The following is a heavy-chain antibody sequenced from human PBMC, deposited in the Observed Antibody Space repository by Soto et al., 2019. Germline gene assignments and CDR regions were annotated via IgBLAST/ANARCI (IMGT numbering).Heavy chain of an antibody. V-gene: IGHV1-46*01. CDR2: INPSGGST. D-gene: IGHD3-9*01. CDR1: GYSLTSYY. CDR3: ARGDYDVLTGHYPLDY. Sequence: QVQLVQSGAEVKKPGASVKVSCKASGYSLTSYYMHWVRQAPVQGLAWMGIINPSGGSTSYAQKYHDRITMTRDASTTTGYMELSSLRSEDTAVYFCARGDYDVLTGHYPLDYWGQGTLVTVSS. J-gene: IGHJ4*02.